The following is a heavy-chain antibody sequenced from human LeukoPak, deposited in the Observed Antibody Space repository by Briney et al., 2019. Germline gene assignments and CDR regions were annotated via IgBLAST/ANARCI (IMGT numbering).Heavy chain of an antibody. Sequence: QPGGSLRLSCAASGFTFSSYGMHWVRQAPGKGLEWVAVISYDGSNKYYADSVKGRFTISRDNSKNTLYLQMNSLRAEDTAVYYCAKDYGGNSAHWGQGTLVTVSS. D-gene: IGHD4-23*01. CDR1: GFTFSSYG. J-gene: IGHJ4*02. V-gene: IGHV3-30*18. CDR2: ISYDGSNK. CDR3: AKDYGGNSAH.